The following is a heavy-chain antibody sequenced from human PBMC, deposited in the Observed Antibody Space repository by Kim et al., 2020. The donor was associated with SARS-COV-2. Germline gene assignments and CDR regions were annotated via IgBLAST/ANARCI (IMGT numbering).Heavy chain of an antibody. Sequence: KFQGRVTITRDTAASTAYMELSSLRSEDTAVYYCARDRGTVTSGEYYFDYWGQGTLVTVSS. V-gene: IGHV1-3*01. CDR3: ARDRGTVTSGEYYFDY. D-gene: IGHD4-17*01. J-gene: IGHJ4*02.